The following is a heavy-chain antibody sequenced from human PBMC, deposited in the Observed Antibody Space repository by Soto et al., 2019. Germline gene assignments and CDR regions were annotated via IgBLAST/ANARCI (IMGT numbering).Heavy chain of an antibody. CDR3: ARLGLSGSYYFEREDY. Sequence: QVQLLQSGAEEKKPGASVKVSCKASGYTFTTYAMHWVRQAPGQRLEWMGWINAGNGNTKYSQKFQGRVTITRDTSASTAYMELSSLRSEDTAVYYCARLGLSGSYYFEREDYWGQGTLVTVSS. J-gene: IGHJ4*02. CDR2: INAGNGNT. D-gene: IGHD1-26*01. V-gene: IGHV1-3*05. CDR1: GYTFTTYA.